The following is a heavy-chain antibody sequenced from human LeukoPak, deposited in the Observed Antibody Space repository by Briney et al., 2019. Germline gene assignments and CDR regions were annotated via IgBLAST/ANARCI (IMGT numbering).Heavy chain of an antibody. V-gene: IGHV1-2*02. CDR3: AKFSGFDSIDYQEYFDY. Sequence: ASVNVSCKASGYTFTGDYIRWGRRAPRQGHEWMGWINPNNGGTRYAQKFQGRVTMTRDTSISTHYMEMSRLTSDDTPVYFCAKFSGFDSIDYQEYFDYWGQGTPLTVPA. CDR2: INPNNGGT. J-gene: IGHJ4*02. D-gene: IGHD5-12*01. CDR1: GYTFTGDY.